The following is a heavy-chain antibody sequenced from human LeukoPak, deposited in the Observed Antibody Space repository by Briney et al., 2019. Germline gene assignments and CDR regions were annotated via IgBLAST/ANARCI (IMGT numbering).Heavy chain of an antibody. J-gene: IGHJ6*03. CDR2: IKQDGSEK. V-gene: IGHV3-7*01. D-gene: IGHD6-13*01. Sequence: GGSLRLSCAASGFTFSSYWMSWVRQAPGKGLEWVANIKQDGSEKYYVDSVKGRFTISRDNAKNSLYLQMNSLRAEDTAVYYCARESGGSSWYSRYYYMDVWGNGTTVTVSS. CDR3: ARESGGSSWYSRYYYMDV. CDR1: GFTFSSYW.